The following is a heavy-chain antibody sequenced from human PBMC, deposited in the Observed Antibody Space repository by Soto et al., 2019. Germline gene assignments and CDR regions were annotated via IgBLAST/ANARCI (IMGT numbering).Heavy chain of an antibody. V-gene: IGHV1-46*01. CDR1: GYTFTSYY. CDR3: ARTYCSSTSCSFYYYYGMDV. J-gene: IGHJ6*02. D-gene: IGHD2-2*01. CDR2: INPSVGST. Sequence: QVQLVQSGAEVKKPGASVKVSCKASGYTFTSYYMHWVRQAPGQGLEWMGIINPSVGSTSYAQKFQGRVTMTRYTSTSTVYMELSSLRSEDTAVYYCARTYCSSTSCSFYYYYGMDVWGQGTTVTVSS.